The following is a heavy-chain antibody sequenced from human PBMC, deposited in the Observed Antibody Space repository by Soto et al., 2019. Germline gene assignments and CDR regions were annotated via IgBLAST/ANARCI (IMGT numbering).Heavy chain of an antibody. D-gene: IGHD1-26*01. CDR2: IRYDKNNK. J-gene: IGHJ3*02. CDR1: GFTFSSYG. CDR3: ASVMGVPDAFDI. V-gene: IGHV3-33*01. Sequence: QVQLVESGGGVVQPGRSLRLSCAASGFTFSSYGMHWVRQAPGKGLEWVAVIRYDKNNKYYGDSVKGRFTISRDNSKNTVYLQMNSLRVEDTAVYYCASVMGVPDAFDIWGQGKMVTVSS.